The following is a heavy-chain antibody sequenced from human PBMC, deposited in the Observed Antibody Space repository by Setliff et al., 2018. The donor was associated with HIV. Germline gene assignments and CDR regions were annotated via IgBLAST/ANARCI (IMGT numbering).Heavy chain of an antibody. J-gene: IGHJ4*02. V-gene: IGHV2-26*01. CDR2: IFSDDEK. CDR1: GFSLSNTRMG. Sequence: ASGPTLVNPTETLTLTCTVSGFSLSNTRMGVSWIRQPPGKALEWLTHIFSDDEKSYSTSLKSRLTISKDTSKGQVVLTMTNLDPVDTATYYCARLMKTYYYDTSGYYAPWGNFDHWGQGTLVTVS. D-gene: IGHD3-22*01. CDR3: ARLMKTYYYDTSGYYAPWGNFDH.